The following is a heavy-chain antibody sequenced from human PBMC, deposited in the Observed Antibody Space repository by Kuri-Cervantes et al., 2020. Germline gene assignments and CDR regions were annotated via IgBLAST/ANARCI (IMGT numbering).Heavy chain of an antibody. CDR1: GGSLSGYY. Sequence: GSLRLSCAVYGGSLSGYYWSWIRQPPGKGLEWIGEINHSGSTNYNPSLKSRVTISVDTSKNQFSLKLSSVTAADTAVYYCARAFLPGFYDSSGQGAFDIWGQGTMVTVSS. CDR2: INHSGST. D-gene: IGHD3-22*01. CDR3: ARAFLPGFYDSSGQGAFDI. V-gene: IGHV4-34*01. J-gene: IGHJ3*02.